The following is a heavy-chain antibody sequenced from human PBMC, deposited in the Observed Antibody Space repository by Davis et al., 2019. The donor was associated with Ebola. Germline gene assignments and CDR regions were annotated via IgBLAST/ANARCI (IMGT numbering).Heavy chain of an antibody. CDR1: GGSISSYY. Sequence: SGSLSLSCTVSGGSISSYYWSWSRQRPRQGLDRMGYIYYSGSTNYNHSLTSRVTISIDTSKNQFSLKLSSVTAADAAVYYWARRDGSSGCYNYYGMDVWGQGTTVTVSS. J-gene: IGHJ6*02. V-gene: IGHV4-59*01. CDR2: IYYSGST. CDR3: ARRDGSSGCYNYYGMDV. D-gene: IGHD6-19*01.